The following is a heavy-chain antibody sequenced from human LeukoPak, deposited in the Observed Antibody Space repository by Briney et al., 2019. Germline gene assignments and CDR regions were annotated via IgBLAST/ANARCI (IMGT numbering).Heavy chain of an antibody. Sequence: GGSLRLSCAASGFPFSSYSMNWVRQAPGKGLEWVSSISSSSSYIYYGDSVKGRFTISRDNAKNSLYLQMNSLRAEDTALYYCARDSIAVAGRPLDYWGQGTLVTVSS. CDR3: ARDSIAVAGRPLDY. V-gene: IGHV3-21*04. CDR2: ISSSSSYI. J-gene: IGHJ4*02. D-gene: IGHD6-19*01. CDR1: GFPFSSYS.